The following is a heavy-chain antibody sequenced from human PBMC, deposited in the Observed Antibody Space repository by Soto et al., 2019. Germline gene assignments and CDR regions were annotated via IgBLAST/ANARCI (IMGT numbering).Heavy chain of an antibody. Sequence: QVQLVQSGAEVKKPGSSVKVSCKASGCTFSSYAISWVRQAPGQGLEWMGGIIPIFGTANYAQKFQGRVTITADESTSTAYMELSSLRSEDTAVYYCARELGYCSGGSCYYGMDVWGQGTTVTVSS. CDR1: GCTFSSYA. D-gene: IGHD2-15*01. CDR3: ARELGYCSGGSCYYGMDV. CDR2: IIPIFGTA. V-gene: IGHV1-69*01. J-gene: IGHJ6*02.